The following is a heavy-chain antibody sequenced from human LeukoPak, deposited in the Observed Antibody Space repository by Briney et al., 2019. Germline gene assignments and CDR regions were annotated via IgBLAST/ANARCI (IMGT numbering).Heavy chain of an antibody. CDR2: INHSGST. D-gene: IGHD3-9*01. Sequence: PSETLSLTCAVYGGSFSGYYWSWIRQPPGKGLEWIGEINHSGSTNYNPSLKSRVTISVDTSKNQFSLKLSSVTAADTAVYYCARAGNRHEDILTGYSQGVFDYWGQGTLVTVSS. CDR3: ARAGNRHEDILTGYSQGVFDY. V-gene: IGHV4-34*01. J-gene: IGHJ4*02. CDR1: GGSFSGYY.